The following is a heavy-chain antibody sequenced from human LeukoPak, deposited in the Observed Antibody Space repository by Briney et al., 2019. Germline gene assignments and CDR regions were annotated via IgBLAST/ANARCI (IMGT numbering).Heavy chain of an antibody. CDR1: GGSFSGYY. V-gene: IGHV4-34*01. CDR3: ASRYYYDSSAADY. CDR2: INHSGST. J-gene: IGHJ4*02. Sequence: SETLSLTCAVYGGSFSGYYWSWIRQPPGKGLEWIGEINHSGSTNYNPSLKSRVTISVDTSKNQFSLKLSSVTAADTAVYYCASRYYYDSSAADYWGRGTLVTVSS. D-gene: IGHD3-22*01.